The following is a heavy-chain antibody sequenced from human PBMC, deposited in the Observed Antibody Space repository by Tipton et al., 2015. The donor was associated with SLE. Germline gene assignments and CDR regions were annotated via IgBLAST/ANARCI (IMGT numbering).Heavy chain of an antibody. J-gene: IGHJ3*02. Sequence: TLSLTCTVSGGSISHDNFYWTWVRQPPGKGLEWVGYIFKTAITSYSPSLKSRVTISVDTSKNQFSLKLSSVTAADTALYYCARANDAEYGGAFDIWGQGTVVTVSS. CDR1: GGSISHDNFY. V-gene: IGHV4-61*01. CDR2: IFKTAIT. D-gene: IGHD4-17*01. CDR3: ARANDAEYGGAFDI.